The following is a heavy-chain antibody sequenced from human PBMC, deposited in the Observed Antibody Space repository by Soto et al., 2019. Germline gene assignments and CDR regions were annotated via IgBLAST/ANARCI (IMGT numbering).Heavy chain of an antibody. V-gene: IGHV1-18*01. CDR3: ATRSPAFDC. Sequence: QVQLVQSGPEVKKPGASVKVSCKTSGYTFTNFGISWVRQAPGQGLEWMGWVTTEKGKTNYAQKFQGRVTMTTDTSTSTAYMELRSLRSYDTAVYYCATRSPAFDCWGQGTLVTVSS. CDR2: VTTEKGKT. J-gene: IGHJ4*02. CDR1: GYTFTNFG.